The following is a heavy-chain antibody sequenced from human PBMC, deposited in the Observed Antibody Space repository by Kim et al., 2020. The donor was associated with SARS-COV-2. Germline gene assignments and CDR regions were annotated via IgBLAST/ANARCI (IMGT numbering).Heavy chain of an antibody. Sequence: SETLSLTCAVYGGSFSGYYWSWIRQPPGKGLEWIGEINHSGSTNYNPSLKSRVTISVDTSKNQFSLKLSSVTAADTAVYYCARVRVATVKHDAFDIWGQG. D-gene: IGHD5-12*01. CDR3: ARVRVATVKHDAFDI. CDR1: GGSFSGYY. J-gene: IGHJ3*02. CDR2: INHSGST. V-gene: IGHV4-34*01.